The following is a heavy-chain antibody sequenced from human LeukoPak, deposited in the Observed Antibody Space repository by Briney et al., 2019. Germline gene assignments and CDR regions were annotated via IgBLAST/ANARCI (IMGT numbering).Heavy chain of an antibody. D-gene: IGHD3-10*01. CDR1: GDSMSISHYC. V-gene: IGHV4-61*09. J-gene: IGHJ4*02. Sequence: SETLSLTCTVSGDSMSISHYCWGWIRQPAGKGLEWIGHIYATKNTNYSPSLKSRVNMSAETSKNQFSLKLPSVTAADTAVYYCARGRITMIRGIIISGYFDYWGQGALVTVSS. CDR3: ARGRITMIRGIIISGYFDY. CDR2: IYATKNT.